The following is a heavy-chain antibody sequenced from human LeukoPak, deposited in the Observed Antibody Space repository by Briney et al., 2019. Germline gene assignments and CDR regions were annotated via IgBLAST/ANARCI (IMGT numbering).Heavy chain of an antibody. CDR2: IYSGGRT. D-gene: IGHD1-26*01. Sequence: GGSLRLSCAASGFTVNSNYMSWVRQAPGKGLELVSVIYSGGRTYYADSVKGRFTISRDNSKSALYLQMNSLRADDTAVYYCARVKWELPPYFDYWGQGTLVTVSS. J-gene: IGHJ4*02. V-gene: IGHV3-66*01. CDR1: GFTVNSNY. CDR3: ARVKWELPPYFDY.